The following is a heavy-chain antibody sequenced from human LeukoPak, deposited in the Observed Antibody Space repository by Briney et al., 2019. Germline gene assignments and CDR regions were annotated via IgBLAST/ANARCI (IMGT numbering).Heavy chain of an antibody. D-gene: IGHD2-21*02. CDR1: GFTVSSSY. CDR2: ISNGGTT. Sequence: GGSLRLSCAASGFTVSSSYMTWVRQAPGKGLEWVSVISNGGTTYYAGSVRGRFTISRDNSKNTLYLQMNSLKAEDTAMYYCARGGRDWTIDYWGQGTLVTVSS. J-gene: IGHJ4*02. CDR3: ARGGRDWTIDY. V-gene: IGHV3-53*01.